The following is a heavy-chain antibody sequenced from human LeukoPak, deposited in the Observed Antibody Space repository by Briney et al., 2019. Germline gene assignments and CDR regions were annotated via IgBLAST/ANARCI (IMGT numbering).Heavy chain of an antibody. Sequence: SETLSLTCTVSGYSISSGYYWDWIRQPPGKGLEWIGSIYHSGSTYYNPSLKSRVTISVDTSKNQFSLKLSSVTAADTAVYYCARGLRVGATIFDYWGQGTLVTVSS. CDR3: ARGLRVGATIFDY. V-gene: IGHV4-38-2*02. CDR1: GYSISSGYY. CDR2: IYHSGST. D-gene: IGHD1-26*01. J-gene: IGHJ4*02.